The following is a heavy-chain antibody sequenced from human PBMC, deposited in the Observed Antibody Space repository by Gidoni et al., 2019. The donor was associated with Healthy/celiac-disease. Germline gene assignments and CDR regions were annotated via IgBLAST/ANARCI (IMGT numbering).Heavy chain of an antibody. CDR2: ISSSSSYI. CDR3: ARDLYERDHYYGMDV. V-gene: IGHV3-21*01. J-gene: IGHJ6*02. Sequence: EVQLVESGGGLVKPGGSLRLSCAASGFTFSTYSMNWVRQAPGKGLEWVSSISSSSSYIYYADSVKGRFTISRDNAKNSLYLQMNSLRAEDTAVYYCARDLYERDHYYGMDVWGQGTTVTVSS. D-gene: IGHD1-1*01. CDR1: GFTFSTYS.